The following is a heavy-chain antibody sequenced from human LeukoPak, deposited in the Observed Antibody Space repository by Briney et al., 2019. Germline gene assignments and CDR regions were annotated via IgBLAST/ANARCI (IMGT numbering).Heavy chain of an antibody. J-gene: IGHJ2*01. CDR2: IYWDDDK. CDR3: APTPQAYSSGSSVWGYFDL. CDR1: GFSLSTSGVG. V-gene: IGHV2-5*02. D-gene: IGHD3-22*01. Sequence: SGPTLVNPTQTLTLTCTFSGFSLSTSGVGVGWIRQPPGKALEWLALIYWDDDKRYIPSLKSRLTLTKDPSKNPVVLTMTNMAPVDTATYYCAPTPQAYSSGSSVWGYFDLWGRGTLVTVSS.